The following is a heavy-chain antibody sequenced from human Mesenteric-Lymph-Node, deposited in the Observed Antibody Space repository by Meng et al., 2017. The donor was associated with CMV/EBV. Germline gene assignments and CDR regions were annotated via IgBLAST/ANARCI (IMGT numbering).Heavy chain of an antibody. J-gene: IGHJ4*02. CDR2: ISSDGSST. V-gene: IGHV3-74*01. CDR1: GFTFSSYW. CDR3: ARTPLYCSSASCYTFDY. Sequence: GGSLRLSCAASGFTFSSYWMHWVRQAPGKGLVWVSRISSDGSSTSYADSVKGRFTIPRDNAKNTLYLQMNSLRAEDTAVYYCARTPLYCSSASCYTFDYWGQGTLVTVSS. D-gene: IGHD2-2*01.